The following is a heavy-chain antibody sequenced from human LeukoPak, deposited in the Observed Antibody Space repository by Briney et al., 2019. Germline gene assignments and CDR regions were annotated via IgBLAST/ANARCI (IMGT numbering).Heavy chain of an antibody. J-gene: IGHJ3*02. V-gene: IGHV3-53*01. CDR2: IYSGGST. CDR3: ARDKSSPHAFDI. CDR1: GFTFSSNY. Sequence: GGSLGLSCAASGFTFSSNYMSWVRQAPGKGLEWVSIIYSGGSTYYADSVKGRFTISRDNSKNTLYLQMNSLRAEDTAVYYCARDKSSPHAFDIWGQGTMVTVSS.